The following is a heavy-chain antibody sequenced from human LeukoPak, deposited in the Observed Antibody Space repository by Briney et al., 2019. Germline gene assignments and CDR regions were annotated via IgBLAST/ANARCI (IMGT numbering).Heavy chain of an antibody. CDR3: ARAYSSGWYQNY. J-gene: IGHJ4*02. V-gene: IGHV3-48*02. Sequence: GGSLRLSCAASGFTFSGYSTIWVRQAPGKGLEWVSYITNSGSTIYYADSVKGRFTISRDNANNSLYLQMSSLRDEDTAVYYCARAYSSGWYQNYWGQGTLVTVSS. CDR2: ITNSGSTI. D-gene: IGHD6-19*01. CDR1: GFTFSGYS.